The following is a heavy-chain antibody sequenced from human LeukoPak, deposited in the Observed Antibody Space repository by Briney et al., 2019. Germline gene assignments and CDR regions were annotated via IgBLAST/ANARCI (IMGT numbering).Heavy chain of an antibody. Sequence: SETLSLTCAVYGGSFSGYYWSWIRQPPGKGLEWIGEINHSGSTNYNPSLKSRVTISVDTSKNQFSLKLSSVTAADTAVYYCARGDSSRSAYYYYMDVWGKGTTVTVSS. J-gene: IGHJ6*03. CDR1: GGSFSGYY. V-gene: IGHV4-34*01. CDR2: INHSGST. D-gene: IGHD6-13*01. CDR3: ARGDSSRSAYYYYMDV.